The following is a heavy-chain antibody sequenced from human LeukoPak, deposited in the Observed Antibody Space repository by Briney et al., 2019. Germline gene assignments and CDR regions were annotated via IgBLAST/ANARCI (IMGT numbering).Heavy chain of an antibody. Sequence: RASVKVSCKASGYTFTSYDINWVRQATGQGLEWMGWMNPNSGNTGYVQKFQGRVTITGNTSINTAYMELSSLRPEDTAVYYCARDGDYDFWSGYSFDYWGQGTLVTVSS. CDR2: MNPNSGNT. CDR1: GYTFTSYD. CDR3: ARDGDYDFWSGYSFDY. J-gene: IGHJ4*02. D-gene: IGHD3-3*01. V-gene: IGHV1-8*03.